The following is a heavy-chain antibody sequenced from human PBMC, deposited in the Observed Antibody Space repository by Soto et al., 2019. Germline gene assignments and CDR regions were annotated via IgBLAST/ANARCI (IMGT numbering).Heavy chain of an antibody. V-gene: IGHV4-59*01. D-gene: IGHD2-2*01. CDR1: GGSISVYY. J-gene: IGHJ6*02. CDR2: LYNTGST. Sequence: SETLSLTCTVSGGSISVYYWSWIRQPPGKGLEWIGYLYNTGSTIYNPSLKSRVTISVDTSKNQFSLKMNSVTAADTAVYYCAKGGSSNRCPYYYGMDVWGQGTTVTVSS. CDR3: AKGGSSNRCPYYYGMDV.